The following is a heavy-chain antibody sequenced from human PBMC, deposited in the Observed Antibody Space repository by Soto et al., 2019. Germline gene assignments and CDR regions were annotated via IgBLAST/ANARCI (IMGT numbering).Heavy chain of an antibody. CDR3: ARDKSPYSGGWHYRHFDY. D-gene: IGHD6-19*01. CDR1: GFTFSSYA. CDR2: ISYDGSNK. Sequence: QVQLVESGGGVVQPGRSLRLSCAASGFTFSSYAMHWVRQAPGKGLEWVAVISYDGSNKYYADSVKGRFTISRDNSKNTLYLQMNSLRAEDTAVYYWARDKSPYSGGWHYRHFDYWGQGTLVAVSS. V-gene: IGHV3-30-3*01. J-gene: IGHJ4*02.